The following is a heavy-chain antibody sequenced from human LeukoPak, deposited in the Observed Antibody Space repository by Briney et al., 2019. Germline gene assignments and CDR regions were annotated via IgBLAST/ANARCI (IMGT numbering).Heavy chain of an antibody. CDR2: IYYTGST. Sequence: PSETQSLTCSVSGASISGGTYYWGWIRQPPGKGLEWIGSIYYTGSTYDNPSLKSRVTISVDTSKNQFSLKLSSVTAADTAVYYCARRGGSGRAFDYWGQGTLVTVSS. CDR3: ARRGGSGRAFDY. D-gene: IGHD1-26*01. CDR1: GASISGGTYY. V-gene: IGHV4-39*01. J-gene: IGHJ4*02.